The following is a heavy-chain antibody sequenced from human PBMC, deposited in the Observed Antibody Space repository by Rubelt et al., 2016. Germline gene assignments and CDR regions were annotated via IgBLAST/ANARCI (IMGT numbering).Heavy chain of an antibody. CDR3: ARRDGYNWYDAFDI. D-gene: IGHD5-24*01. CDR2: ISAYNGNT. J-gene: IGHJ3*02. V-gene: IGHV1-18*01. Sequence: QVQLVQYGAEVKKPGASVKVSCKASGYTFTSYGISWVRQAPGQGLEWMRWISAYNGNTNYAQKHRGRVTMTTDTSTCSASWGLRSLGSDYPAVYYCARRDGYNWYDAFDIWGQGTMVTVSS. CDR1: GYTFTSYG.